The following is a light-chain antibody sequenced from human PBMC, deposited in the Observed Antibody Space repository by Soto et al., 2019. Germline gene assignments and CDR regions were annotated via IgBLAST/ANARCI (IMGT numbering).Light chain of an antibody. J-gene: IGKJ1*01. CDR2: KAS. Sequence: DIQMTQSPSTLSASVGDRVTITCRASQSISSWLAWYQQKPGKAPKLLIYKASSLESGVPSRFSGGGSGTEFTLTISSLQPDEFATYYCQQYNSYSRTFGQGTKVEIK. CDR3: QQYNSYSRT. CDR1: QSISSW. V-gene: IGKV1-5*03.